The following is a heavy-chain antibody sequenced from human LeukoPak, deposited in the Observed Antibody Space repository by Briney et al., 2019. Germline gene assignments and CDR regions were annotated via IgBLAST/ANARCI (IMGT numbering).Heavy chain of an antibody. V-gene: IGHV4-59*12. Sequence: SETLSLTCTVSGGSISSYYWSWIRQPPGKGLEWIGYIYYSGSTNYNPSLKSRVTISVDTSKNQFSLKLNSVTAADTAVYYCASIPTTVVTPDPHWGQGTLVTVSS. CDR1: GGSISSYY. CDR3: ASIPTTVVTPDPH. J-gene: IGHJ4*02. D-gene: IGHD4-23*01. CDR2: IYYSGST.